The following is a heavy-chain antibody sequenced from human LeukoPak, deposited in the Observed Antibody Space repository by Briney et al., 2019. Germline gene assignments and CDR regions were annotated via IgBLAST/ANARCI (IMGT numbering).Heavy chain of an antibody. J-gene: IGHJ2*01. CDR2: IHYTGST. D-gene: IGHD4-17*01. V-gene: IGHV4-59*08. CDR1: DGSISSYH. Sequence: PSETLSLTCTDPDGSISSYHWSWIRQPPGKGLEWIGYIHYTGSTDYNPSLRSRVSISVDTSKNQFSVKLSSVTAADTAVYYCARHGLRWDFDLWGRGTLVTVSS. CDR3: ARHGLRWDFDL.